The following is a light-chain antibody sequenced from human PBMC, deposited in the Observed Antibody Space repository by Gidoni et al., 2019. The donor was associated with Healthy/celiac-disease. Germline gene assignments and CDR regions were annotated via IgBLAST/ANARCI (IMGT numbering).Light chain of an antibody. J-gene: IGLJ3*02. CDR3: CSYAGSSSWV. CDR2: EGS. CDR1: NSDVGSYNL. V-gene: IGLV2-23*01. Sequence: QSALPQPASVSGSPGQSITSSCTVTNSDVGSYNLVPWYQQHPGKAPKLMSYEGSKRPSGVSNRFSGSKSGNTASLTISGLQAEDEADYYCCSYAGSSSWVFGGGTKLTVL.